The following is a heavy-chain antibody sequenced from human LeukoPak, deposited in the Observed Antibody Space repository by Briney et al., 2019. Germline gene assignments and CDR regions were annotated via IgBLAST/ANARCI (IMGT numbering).Heavy chain of an antibody. V-gene: IGHV4-59*10. CDR3: AVGDYLFY. Sequence: PSETLSLTCAVYGGSFSGYYWSWIRQPPGKGLEWIGRIYTSGSTNYNPSLKSRVTMSVDTSKNQFSLKLSSVTAAGTAVYYCAVGDYLFYWGQGTLVTVSS. CDR2: IYTSGST. J-gene: IGHJ4*02. CDR1: GGSFSGYY.